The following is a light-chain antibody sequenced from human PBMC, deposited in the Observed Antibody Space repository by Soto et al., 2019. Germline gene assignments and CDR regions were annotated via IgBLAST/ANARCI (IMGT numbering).Light chain of an antibody. V-gene: IGLV5-37*01. CDR1: SDINVGSHN. CDR3: MIWPSNAPRVV. Sequence: QSVLTQPPSSSASPGESARLTCTLPSDINVGSHNIYWYQQKPGSPPRYLLYYYSDSDRGQGSGVPSRFSGYKDASANTGILLISGLQSEDEADYYCMIWPSNAPRVVFGGGTQLTVL. CDR2: YYSDSDR. J-gene: IGLJ2*01.